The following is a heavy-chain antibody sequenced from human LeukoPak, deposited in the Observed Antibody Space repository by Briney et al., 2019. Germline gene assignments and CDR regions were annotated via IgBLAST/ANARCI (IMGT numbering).Heavy chain of an antibody. D-gene: IGHD3-22*01. CDR2: IIGSGKTV. J-gene: IGHJ4*02. Sequence: GGSLRLSCAVSGFTFSNYSMNWVRQTPGKGLEWIAYIIGSGKTVYYADSVKGRFTISRDNAKNSLYLQMNSLRAEDTAVYCCARADSTMVVWYFDYWGQGALVTVSS. V-gene: IGHV3-48*01. CDR3: ARADSTMVVWYFDY. CDR1: GFTFSNYS.